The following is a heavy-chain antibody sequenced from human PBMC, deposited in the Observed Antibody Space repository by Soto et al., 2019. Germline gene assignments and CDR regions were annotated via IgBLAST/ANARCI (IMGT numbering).Heavy chain of an antibody. CDR1: GFTFSEYW. V-gene: IGHV3-74*01. CDR3: ARGARGYYYMDV. Sequence: EVQVEESGGGLVQPGGSLRLSCAASGFTFSEYWMHWVRQAPGKGLVWVSRLKGDASSTNYADSVKGRFTISRDNAKNTAYLEINSRRAEDTAVYYCARGARGYYYMDVWGKGTTVTVSS. D-gene: IGHD3-3*01. J-gene: IGHJ6*03. CDR2: LKGDASST.